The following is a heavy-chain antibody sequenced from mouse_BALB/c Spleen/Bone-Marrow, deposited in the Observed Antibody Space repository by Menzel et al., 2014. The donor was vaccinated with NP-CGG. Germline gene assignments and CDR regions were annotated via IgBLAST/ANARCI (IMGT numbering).Heavy chain of an antibody. CDR3: ARFPMDY. CDR1: GFTFTDYY. V-gene: IGHV7-3*02. Sequence: EVKLEESGGGLAQPGGSLRLSCTTSGFTFTDYYMSWVRQPPGKALEWLAFIRNEAYGYTTEYSASVRGRFTISRDNSQSILYLQMNTLRAEDSATYYCARFPMDYWGQGTSVTVSS. CDR2: IRNEAYGYTT. J-gene: IGHJ4*01.